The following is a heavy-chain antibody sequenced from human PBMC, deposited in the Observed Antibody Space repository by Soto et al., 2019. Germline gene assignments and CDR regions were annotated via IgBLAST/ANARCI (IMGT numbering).Heavy chain of an antibody. J-gene: IGHJ4*02. CDR3: TTDPGDYEDF. CDR2: IKNKVDGGTT. Sequence: EVQLVESGGDLVKPGGCLRLSCTTSGITFTNAWMSRVRQAPGKGLEWVGRIKNKVDGGTTDYAAPVRGRFTISRDDSKNTLFLQMNSLETEDTAVYYCTTDPGDYEDFWGQGTLVTVSS. CDR1: GITFTNAW. D-gene: IGHD4-17*01. V-gene: IGHV3-15*01.